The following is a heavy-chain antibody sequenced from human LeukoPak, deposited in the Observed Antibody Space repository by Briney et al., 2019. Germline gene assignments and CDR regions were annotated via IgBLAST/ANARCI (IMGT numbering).Heavy chain of an antibody. V-gene: IGHV3-21*01. CDR3: ARDGKADYYGSGNPPCYGYFDL. D-gene: IGHD3-10*01. Sequence: GGSLRVSCAASGFTFSSYIMNWVRQAPGKGLEWVSSISSSSSYIYYADSVKNRFTISRDNAKNSLYLQMNSLRAEDTAVYYCARDGKADYYGSGNPPCYGYFDLWGRGTLVTVSS. J-gene: IGHJ2*01. CDR1: GFTFSSYI. CDR2: ISSSSSYI.